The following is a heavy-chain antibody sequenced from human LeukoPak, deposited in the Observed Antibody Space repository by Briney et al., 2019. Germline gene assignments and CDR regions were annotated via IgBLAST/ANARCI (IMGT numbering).Heavy chain of an antibody. Sequence: GGSLRLSCAASGFNFRSTAMSWVRQAPGKGLEWVSAVSGSGDSTYYADSVKGRFTISRDYSKNTLFLQMNSLRDEDTALYYCAKSDCSSIYCYVLDYWGQGTLVTVSS. CDR3: AKSDCSSIYCYVLDY. J-gene: IGHJ4*02. D-gene: IGHD2-2*01. V-gene: IGHV3-23*01. CDR2: VSGSGDST. CDR1: GFNFRSTA.